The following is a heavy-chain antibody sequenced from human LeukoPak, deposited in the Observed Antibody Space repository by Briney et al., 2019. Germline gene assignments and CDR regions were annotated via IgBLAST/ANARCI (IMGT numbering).Heavy chain of an antibody. D-gene: IGHD3-9*01. CDR1: GYTFTSYY. V-gene: IGHV1-46*01. CDR2: INPSGGST. J-gene: IGHJ6*02. CDR3: ASHRKGDTLTGPYYYTGMDV. Sequence: GASVKVSCKASGYTFTSYYMHWVRQAPGQGLEWMGIINPSGGSTSYAQKFQGRVTMTRDTSTSTVYLELSSLRSEDTAVYYCASHRKGDTLTGPYYYTGMDVWGQGTTVTVSS.